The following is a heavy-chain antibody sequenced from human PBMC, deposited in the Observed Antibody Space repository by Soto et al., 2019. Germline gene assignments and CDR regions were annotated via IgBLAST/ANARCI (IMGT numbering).Heavy chain of an antibody. CDR2: ISAYNGNT. V-gene: IGHV1-18*04. CDR1: GYTFTSYG. J-gene: IGHJ5*02. D-gene: IGHD3-9*01. Sequence: ASVKVSCKASGYTFTSYGISCVRQAPGQGPEWMGWISAYNGNTNYAQKLQGRVTMTTDTSTSTAYMELRSLRSDDTAVYYCARDSHDILTGYPTDNWFDPWGQGTLVTVSS. CDR3: ARDSHDILTGYPTDNWFDP.